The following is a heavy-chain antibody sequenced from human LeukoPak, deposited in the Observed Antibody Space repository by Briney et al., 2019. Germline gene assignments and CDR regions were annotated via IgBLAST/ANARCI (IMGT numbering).Heavy chain of an antibody. CDR2: ISGGDNTV. J-gene: IGHJ4*02. CDR3: ARGPPSALAATATYYLNY. V-gene: IGHV3-11*04. CDR1: GFTFSDYY. D-gene: IGHD6-13*01. Sequence: GGSLRLSCVASGFTFSDYYINWIRQAPGKGLEWVSSISGGDNTVYYADSVKGRFTISRDDAKNSLYLQMHSLRAEDTALYYCARGPPSALAATATYYLNYWGQGTLVTVSS.